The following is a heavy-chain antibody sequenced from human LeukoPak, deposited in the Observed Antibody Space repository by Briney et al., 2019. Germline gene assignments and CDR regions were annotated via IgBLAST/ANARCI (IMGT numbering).Heavy chain of an antibody. Sequence: GGSLRLSCAASGFTFRNYSMDWVRQAPGKGLEWVSHISSGSNSINYADSVKGRFTISRDNAKNSLLLQMNSLRDEDTAVYYCARGPSNRHFDYWGQGTLVTVSS. V-gene: IGHV3-48*02. J-gene: IGHJ4*02. D-gene: IGHD2/OR15-2a*01. CDR3: ARGPSNRHFDY. CDR2: ISSGSNSI. CDR1: GFTFRNYS.